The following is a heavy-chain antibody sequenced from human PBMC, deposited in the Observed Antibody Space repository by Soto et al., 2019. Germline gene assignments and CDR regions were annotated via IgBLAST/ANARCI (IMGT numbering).Heavy chain of an antibody. CDR3: AREAPYYYGSGSYLTNNYYYYYGMDV. CDR2: INPSGGST. V-gene: IGHV1-46*01. CDR1: GYTFTSYY. D-gene: IGHD3-10*01. J-gene: IGHJ6*02. Sequence: ASVKVSCKASGYTFTSYYMHWVRQAPGQGLEWMGIINPSGGSTSYAQKFQGRVTMTRDTSTSTVYMELSSLRSEDTAVYYCAREAPYYYGSGSYLTNNYYYYYGMDVWGQGTTVTVSS.